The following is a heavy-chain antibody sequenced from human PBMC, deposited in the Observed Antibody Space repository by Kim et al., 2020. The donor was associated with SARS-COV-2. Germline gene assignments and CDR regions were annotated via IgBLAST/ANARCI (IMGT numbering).Heavy chain of an antibody. V-gene: IGHV4-39*01. CDR2: IYYSGST. D-gene: IGHD5-18*01. J-gene: IGHJ6*02. CDR1: GGSISSSSYY. CDR3: ARRLWSNYYYGMDV. Sequence: SETLSLTCTVSGGSISSSSYYWGWIRQPPGKGLEWIGSIYYSGSTYYNPSLKRRVTISVDTSKNQFSLKLSSVTAADTAVYYCARRLWSNYYYGMDVWGQGTTVTVSS.